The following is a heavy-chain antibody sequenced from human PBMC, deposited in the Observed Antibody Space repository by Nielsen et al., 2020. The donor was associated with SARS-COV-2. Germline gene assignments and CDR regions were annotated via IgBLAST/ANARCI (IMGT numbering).Heavy chain of an antibody. D-gene: IGHD3-22*01. Sequence: SETLSLTCTVSGGSISSYYWSWIRQPAGKGLEWIGRIYTSGSTNYNPSLKSRVTISVDTSKNQFSLKLGSVTAADTAVYYCARDAYYDSSGYSYYYYGMDVWGQGTTVTVSS. J-gene: IGHJ6*02. V-gene: IGHV4-4*07. CDR3: ARDAYYDSSGYSYYYYGMDV. CDR1: GGSISSYY. CDR2: IYTSGST.